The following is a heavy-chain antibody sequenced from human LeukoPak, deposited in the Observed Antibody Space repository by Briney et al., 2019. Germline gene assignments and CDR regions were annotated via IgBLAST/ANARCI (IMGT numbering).Heavy chain of an antibody. J-gene: IGHJ4*02. CDR2: ISTRVSYI. V-gene: IGHV3-21*04. CDR1: GFAFSDYS. Sequence: GGSLRLSCAASGFAFSDYSMNWVRQAPGKGLEWLPYISTRVSYIYYADAVKGRFTISRDNAKNSLYLQMNSLKTEDTAVYYCATFPSGSYSAYWGQGTLVTVSS. CDR3: ATFPSGSYSAY. D-gene: IGHD1-26*01.